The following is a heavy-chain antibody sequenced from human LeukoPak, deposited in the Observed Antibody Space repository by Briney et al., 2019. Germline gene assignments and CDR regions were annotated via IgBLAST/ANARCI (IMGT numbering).Heavy chain of an antibody. J-gene: IGHJ4*02. CDR3: AKPDSLKYGSGSYDY. CDR2: IRYDGSNK. CDR1: GFTFSSYG. D-gene: IGHD3-10*01. V-gene: IGHV3-30*02. Sequence: GSLRLSCAASGFTFSSYGMHWVRQAPGKGLEWVAFIRYDGSNKYYADSVKGRFTISRDNSKNTLYLQMNSLRAEDTAVYYCAKPDSLKYGSGSYDYWGQGTLVTVSS.